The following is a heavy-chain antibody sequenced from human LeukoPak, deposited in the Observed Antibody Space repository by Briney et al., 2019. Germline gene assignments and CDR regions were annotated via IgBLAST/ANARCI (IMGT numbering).Heavy chain of an antibody. V-gene: IGHV3-23*01. D-gene: IGHD3-10*02. CDR3: AKTRFGELLSYFDY. Sequence: GGSLRLSCAASGFTVSSNYMSWVRQAPGKGLEWVSAISGSGGSTYYADSVKGRFTISRDNSKNTLYLQMNSLRAEDTAVYYCAKTRFGELLSYFDYWGQGTLVTVSS. CDR1: GFTVSSNY. CDR2: ISGSGGST. J-gene: IGHJ4*02.